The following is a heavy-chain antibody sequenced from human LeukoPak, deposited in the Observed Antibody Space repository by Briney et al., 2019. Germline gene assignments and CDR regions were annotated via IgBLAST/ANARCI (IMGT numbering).Heavy chain of an antibody. J-gene: IGHJ3*02. CDR1: GGSFSGYY. V-gene: IGHV4-34*01. Sequence: SETLSLTCAVYGGSFSGYYWSWIRQPPGKGLEWIGEINHSGSTNYNPSLESRVTISVDTSKNQFSLKLSSVTAADTAVYYCARGPYYDFWSGFGAFDIWGQGTMVTVSS. CDR2: INHSGST. D-gene: IGHD3-3*01. CDR3: ARGPYYDFWSGFGAFDI.